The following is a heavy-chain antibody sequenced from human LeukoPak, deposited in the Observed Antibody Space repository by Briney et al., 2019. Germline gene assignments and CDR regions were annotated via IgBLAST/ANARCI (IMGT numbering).Heavy chain of an antibody. CDR3: ARGREGAKTRYFDL. J-gene: IGHJ2*01. D-gene: IGHD1-26*01. CDR1: GFTFSSHA. Sequence: PGGSLRLSCAASGFTFSSHAMHWVRQAPGKGLECVSTISDSGDRTYYAESVKGRFSVSRDNSKNTLYLQMDSLRPEDVAVNYCARGREGAKTRYFDLWGRGTLVAVSS. V-gene: IGHV3-64*02. CDR2: ISDSGDRT.